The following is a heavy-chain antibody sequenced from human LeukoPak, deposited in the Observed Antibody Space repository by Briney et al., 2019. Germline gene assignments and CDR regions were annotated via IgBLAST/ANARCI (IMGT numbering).Heavy chain of an antibody. Sequence: GGSLRLPCAASGFTFSSYGMHWVRQAPGKGLEWVAVISYDGSNKYYADSVKGRFTISRDNSKNTLYLQMNSLRAEDTAVYYCAKALYGDGLNFDYWGQGTLVTVSS. CDR2: ISYDGSNK. J-gene: IGHJ4*02. CDR3: AKALYGDGLNFDY. CDR1: GFTFSSYG. D-gene: IGHD4-17*01. V-gene: IGHV3-30*18.